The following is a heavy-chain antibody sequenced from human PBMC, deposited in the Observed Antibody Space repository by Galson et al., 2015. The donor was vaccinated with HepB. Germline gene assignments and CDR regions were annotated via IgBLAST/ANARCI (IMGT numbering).Heavy chain of an antibody. J-gene: IGHJ1*01. CDR3: ARSYSSSWFIYFQH. V-gene: IGHV3-11*01. Sequence: SLRRSCAGSGFIFSDYYMGWSRQAPGEGLGWVSYISSSGASAYYADSVKGRFSLSRDNAKNSLYLQMNSLRAEDTAVYYCARSYSSSWFIYFQHWGQGTLVTVSS. CDR1: GFIFSDYY. D-gene: IGHD6-13*01. CDR2: ISSSGASA.